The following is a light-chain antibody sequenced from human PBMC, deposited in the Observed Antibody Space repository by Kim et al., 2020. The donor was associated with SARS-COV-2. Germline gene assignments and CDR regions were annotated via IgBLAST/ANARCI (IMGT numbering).Light chain of an antibody. CDR2: KAA. Sequence: SAVLGDRDTITRRGSQSISSWVAWQQQKPGTAPKLLLYKAASLESGAPSSCRGSGSRTDFHHSSSSRQRDDFATYYRQQNNNHWTFSQGTQVDIK. CDR1: QSISSW. V-gene: IGKV1-5*03. J-gene: IGKJ1*01. CDR3: QQNNNHWT.